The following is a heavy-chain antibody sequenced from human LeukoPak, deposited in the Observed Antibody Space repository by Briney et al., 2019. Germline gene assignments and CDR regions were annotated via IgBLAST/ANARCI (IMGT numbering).Heavy chain of an antibody. CDR2: IYYSGST. J-gene: IGHJ4*02. D-gene: IGHD3-22*01. CDR3: ARAGADSSGPYFDY. V-gene: IGHV4-59*12. Sequence: SETLSLTCSVSGGSISGYYWSWIRQPPGKGLEWIGYIYYSGSTNYNPSLKSRVTISVDTSKNQFSLKLSSVTAADTAVYYCARAGADSSGPYFDYWGQGTLVTVSS. CDR1: GGSISGYY.